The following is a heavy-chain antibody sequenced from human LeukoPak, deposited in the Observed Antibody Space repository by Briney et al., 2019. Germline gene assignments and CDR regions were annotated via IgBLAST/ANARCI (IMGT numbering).Heavy chain of an antibody. V-gene: IGHV3-7*01. J-gene: IGHJ4*02. D-gene: IGHD3-10*01. CDR3: ARAKGLLWFGIYYFDY. Sequence: GGSLRLSCIASGFTFSNYWMSWVRQAPGKGLEWVANIKQDGSEKYYVDSVKGRFPISRDNAKNSLYLQMNSLRAEDTAVYYCARAKGLLWFGIYYFDYWGQGTLVTVSS. CDR1: GFTFSNYW. CDR2: IKQDGSEK.